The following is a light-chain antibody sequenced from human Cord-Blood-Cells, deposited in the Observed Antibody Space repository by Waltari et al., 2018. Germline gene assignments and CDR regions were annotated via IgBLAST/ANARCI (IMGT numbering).Light chain of an antibody. Sequence: QSVLTQPPSASGTPGQRVTISFSGSSSNTGSNYVYWYQQLPGTAPKLLIYRNNQRPSGVPDRFSGSKSGTSASLAISGLRSEDEADYYCAAWDDSLSGRVFGGGTKLTVL. CDR2: RNN. J-gene: IGLJ3*02. CDR3: AAWDDSLSGRV. CDR1: SSNTGSNY. V-gene: IGLV1-47*01.